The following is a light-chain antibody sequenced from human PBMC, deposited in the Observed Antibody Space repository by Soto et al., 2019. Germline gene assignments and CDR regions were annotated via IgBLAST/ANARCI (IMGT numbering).Light chain of an antibody. V-gene: IGKV3-11*01. CDR3: HQRNYCPPLT. J-gene: IGKJ4*01. Sequence: EVVVTQSPVTLALSPGERATLSCRTSQSVDIYVAWYQQKPGQAPRLLIYDASNRETGIPARFSGSGSGTDLTTTISSLEPEDVAVYYCHQRNYCPPLTFGGGTKLEIK. CDR1: QSVDIY. CDR2: DAS.